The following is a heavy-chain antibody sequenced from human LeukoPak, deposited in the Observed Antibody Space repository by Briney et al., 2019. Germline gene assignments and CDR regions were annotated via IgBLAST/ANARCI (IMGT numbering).Heavy chain of an antibody. CDR3: ARHTCDSSGYYLYYFDY. CDR2: IYYSGST. D-gene: IGHD3-22*01. CDR1: GGSISSSSYY. J-gene: IGHJ4*02. V-gene: IGHV4-39*01. Sequence: SETLSLTCTVSGGSISSSSYYWGWIRQPPGKGLEWIGSIYYSGSTYYNPSLKSRVTISVDTSKNQFSLKLSSVAAADTAVYYCARHTCDSSGYYLYYFDYWGQGTLVTVSS.